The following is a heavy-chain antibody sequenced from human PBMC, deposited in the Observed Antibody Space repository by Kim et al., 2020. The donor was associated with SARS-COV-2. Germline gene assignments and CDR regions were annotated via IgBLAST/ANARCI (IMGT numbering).Heavy chain of an antibody. Sequence: GGSLRLSCAASGFNFRTYAMHWVRQAPGQGLEWVAVISYDGSSTNYADSVKGRFTISRDNSKKILYVQMHSLRPEDTAVYYCARDRDYYGSGSQPYYFD. J-gene: IGHJ4*01. D-gene: IGHD3-10*01. V-gene: IGHV3-30-3*01. CDR3: ARDRDYYGSGSQPYYFD. CDR2: ISYDGSST. CDR1: GFNFRTYA.